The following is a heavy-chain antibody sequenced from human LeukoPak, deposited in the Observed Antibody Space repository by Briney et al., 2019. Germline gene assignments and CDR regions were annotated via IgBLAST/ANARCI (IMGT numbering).Heavy chain of an antibody. Sequence: GGSPRLSCAASGFTFRSYWMSWVRQAPGKGLEWVANLKQDESEKNYVDSVKGRFTISRDNAKSTLSLQMNSLRVEDTAVYYCVRGGGAKADYWGQGSLVIVSS. D-gene: IGHD1-26*01. CDR1: GFTFRSYW. CDR3: VRGGGAKADY. J-gene: IGHJ4*02. CDR2: LKQDESEK. V-gene: IGHV3-7*03.